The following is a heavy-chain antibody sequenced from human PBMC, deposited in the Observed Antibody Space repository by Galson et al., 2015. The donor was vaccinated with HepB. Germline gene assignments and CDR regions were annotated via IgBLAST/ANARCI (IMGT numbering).Heavy chain of an antibody. CDR1: GYTFTTYG. J-gene: IGHJ5*02. D-gene: IGHD2-2*01. V-gene: IGHV1-18*04. Sequence: SVKVSCKASGYTFTTYGINWVRQAPGQGLEWMGWIGAYNGKTNYAQKLQGRVTMTTDTSTSTAYMELRSLRPDDTAVYYCARDGGYCSTTSCYSAWFDPWGQGTLVTVSS. CDR2: IGAYNGKT. CDR3: ARDGGYCSTTSCYSAWFDP.